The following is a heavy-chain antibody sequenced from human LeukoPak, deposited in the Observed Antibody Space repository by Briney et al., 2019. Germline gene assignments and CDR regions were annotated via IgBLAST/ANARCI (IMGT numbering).Heavy chain of an antibody. CDR1: GFTVSSNY. D-gene: IGHD6-13*01. V-gene: IGHV3-66*02. CDR3: ARAAAGTQSLDY. J-gene: IGHJ4*02. CDR2: IYSGGST. Sequence: GGSLRLSCAASGFTVSSNYMSWVRQAPGEGLEWVSVIYSGGSTYYADSVKGRFTISRDNSKNTLYLQMNSLRAEDTAVYYCARAAAGTQSLDYWGQGTLVTVSS.